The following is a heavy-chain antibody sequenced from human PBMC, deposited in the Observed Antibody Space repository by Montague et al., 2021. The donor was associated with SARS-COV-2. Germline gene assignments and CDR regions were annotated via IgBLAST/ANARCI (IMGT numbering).Heavy chain of an antibody. CDR2: VNQSGTT. CDR1: GGSFSNYY. J-gene: IGHJ3*02. D-gene: IGHD2-2*01. Sequence: SETLSLTCAISGGSFSNYYWSWIRQPLGKGLEWIGEVNQSGTTIYNPSVKSGVTITEDTSKNQFYLRLNSVTAADTAVYYCARGWRPVVVPGAGPAGRAFDIWGQGTMVTVSS. V-gene: IGHV4-34*01. CDR3: ARGWRPVVVPGAGPAGRAFDI.